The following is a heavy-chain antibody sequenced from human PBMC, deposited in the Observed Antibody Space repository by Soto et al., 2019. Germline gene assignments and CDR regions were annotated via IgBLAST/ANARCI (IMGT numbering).Heavy chain of an antibody. V-gene: IGHV1-69*13. J-gene: IGHJ3*02. D-gene: IGHD3-22*01. CDR2: IIPIFGTA. Sequence: SVKVSCKASGGTFSGYAISWVRQAPGQGLEWMGGIIPIFGTANYAQKFQGRVTITADESTSTAYMELSSLRSEDTAVYYCARVVVIPPGAFDIWGQGTMVTVSS. CDR1: GGTFSGYA. CDR3: ARVVVIPPGAFDI.